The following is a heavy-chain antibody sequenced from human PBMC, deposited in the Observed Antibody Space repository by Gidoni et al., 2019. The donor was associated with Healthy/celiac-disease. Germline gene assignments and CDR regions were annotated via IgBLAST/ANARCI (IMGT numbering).Heavy chain of an antibody. CDR3: ARGDDILTGYLDDYYYYYGMDV. J-gene: IGHJ6*02. CDR2: IIPIFGIA. V-gene: IGHV1-69*17. D-gene: IGHD3-9*01. CDR1: GGTFSSYA. Sequence: QVQLVQSGAEVKKPGSSVKVSCKASGGTFSSYAISWVRQAPGQGLEWVGGIIPIFGIANYAQKFQGRVTITADKSTSTAYMELSSLRSEDTAVYYCARGDDILTGYLDDYYYYYGMDVWGQGTTVTVSS.